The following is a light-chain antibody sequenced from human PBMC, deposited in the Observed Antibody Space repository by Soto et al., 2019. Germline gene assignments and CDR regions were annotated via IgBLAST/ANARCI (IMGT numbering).Light chain of an antibody. V-gene: IGKV1-5*03. CDR1: QSIRRS. Sequence: DIQMTQSPSSLSASVAYRVTITCRSSQSIRRSLNWYQQKPGKAPKLLIYKASTLKSGVPSRFSGSGSGTEFTLTISSLQPDDFATYYCQNYNSYSEEFGQGTKVDIK. CDR3: QNYNSYSEE. CDR2: KAS. J-gene: IGKJ1*01.